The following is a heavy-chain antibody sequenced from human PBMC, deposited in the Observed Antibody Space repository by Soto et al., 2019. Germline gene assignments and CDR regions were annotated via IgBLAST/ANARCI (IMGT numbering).Heavy chain of an antibody. Sequence: QVQLQESGPGLVKPSQTLSLTCTVSGGSISSGDYYWSWIRQPPGKGLEWIGYIYYSGSTYYNPSLNSRVTIPVDTSKNQFSLKLSPVTAADTAVYYCARAEADDYCHDEYSFHPWRQGTLVTVSS. V-gene: IGHV4-30-4*01. CDR1: GGSISSGDYY. CDR2: IYYSGST. D-gene: IGHD4-17*01. J-gene: IGHJ5*02. CDR3: ARAEADDYCHDEYSFHP.